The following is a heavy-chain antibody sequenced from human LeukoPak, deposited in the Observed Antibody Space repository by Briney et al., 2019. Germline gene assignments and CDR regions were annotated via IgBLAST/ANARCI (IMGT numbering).Heavy chain of an antibody. V-gene: IGHV4-34*01. CDR3: ARPSVDTAMAKYPGYYYYYMDV. Sequence: PSETLSLTCAVYGGSFSGYYWSWIRQPPGKGLEWIGEINHSGSTNYNPSLKSRVTISVDTSKNQFSLKLSSVTAADTAVYYCARPSVDTAMAKYPGYYYYYMDVWGKGTTATVSS. CDR2: INHSGST. J-gene: IGHJ6*03. D-gene: IGHD5-18*01. CDR1: GGSFSGYY.